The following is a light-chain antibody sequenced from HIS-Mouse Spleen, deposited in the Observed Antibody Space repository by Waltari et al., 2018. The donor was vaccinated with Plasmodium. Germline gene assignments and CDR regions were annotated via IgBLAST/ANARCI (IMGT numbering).Light chain of an antibody. CDR1: QDISNH. Sequence: DIQMTQSPSSLSASVGDRVTITCQASQDISNHLNWYQQKPGKAPTLLIYDASNLETGVPSRFSGSGSGTDLTFTISSLQPEDIATYYCQQYDNLPPYTFGQGTKLEIK. J-gene: IGKJ2*01. CDR2: DAS. V-gene: IGKV1-33*01. CDR3: QQYDNLPPYT.